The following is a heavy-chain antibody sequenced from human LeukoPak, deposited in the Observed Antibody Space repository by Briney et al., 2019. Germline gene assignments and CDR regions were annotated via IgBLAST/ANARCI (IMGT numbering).Heavy chain of an antibody. Sequence: GASVKVSCKASEYTFTNYYLHWVRQAPGQGLEWMGIINPSGGTTRYAQKFQGRVTMTRDTSTTTVYMEVCSLRSEDTAVYYCATAHFGDYGNDYYHYYMDVWGKGTTVTVS. CDR2: INPSGGTT. CDR1: EYTFTNYY. J-gene: IGHJ6*03. CDR3: ATAHFGDYGNDYYHYYMDV. V-gene: IGHV1-46*01. D-gene: IGHD4-17*01.